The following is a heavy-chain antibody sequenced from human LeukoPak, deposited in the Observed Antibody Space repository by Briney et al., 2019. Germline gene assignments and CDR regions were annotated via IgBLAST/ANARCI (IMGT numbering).Heavy chain of an antibody. CDR3: ARSPPYDYVWGTRRGDWFDP. Sequence: ASVKVSCKASGYTFTSYAMHWVRQAPGQRLEWMGWINAGNGNTKYSQKFQGRVTITRDTSASTAYMELSSLRSEDTAVYYCARSPPYDYVWGTRRGDWFDPWGQGTLVTVSS. CDR1: GYTFTSYA. CDR2: INAGNGNT. J-gene: IGHJ5*02. V-gene: IGHV1-3*01. D-gene: IGHD3-16*01.